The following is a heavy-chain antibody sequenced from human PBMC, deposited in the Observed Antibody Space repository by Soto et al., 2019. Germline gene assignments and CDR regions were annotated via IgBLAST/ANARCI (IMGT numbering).Heavy chain of an antibody. J-gene: IGHJ4*02. CDR3: VRGMDLCKCGF. CDR2: VHYSGSI. D-gene: IGHD6-25*01. CDR1: GVSINNGKDY. Sequence: QVQLQESGPGLVRPSGTLSLTCTVSGVSINNGKDYWTWIRQHPGKGLEWIGHVHYSGSIHYNPSLQSRVTMSVDTSKNQVSLELSSATVADTAVYYCVRGMDLCKCGFWGQGTLVTVSS. V-gene: IGHV4-31*03.